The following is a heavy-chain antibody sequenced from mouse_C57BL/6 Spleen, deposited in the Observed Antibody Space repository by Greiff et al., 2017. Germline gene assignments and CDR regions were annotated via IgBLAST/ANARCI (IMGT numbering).Heavy chain of an antibody. Sequence: EVKLVESGEGLVKPGGSLQLSCAASGFTFSSYALSWVRPTPEKRLEWVAYISSGGDYIYYADTVKGRFTISRDNARNTLYLQMSSLKSEDTAMYYCTREEGDYWGQGTTLTVSS. J-gene: IGHJ2*01. CDR1: GFTFSSYA. V-gene: IGHV5-9-1*02. CDR2: ISSGGDYI. CDR3: TREEGDY.